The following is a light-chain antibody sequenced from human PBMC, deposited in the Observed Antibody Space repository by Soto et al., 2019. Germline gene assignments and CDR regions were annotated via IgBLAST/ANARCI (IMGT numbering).Light chain of an antibody. J-gene: IGKJ1*01. CDR3: QQYAFSPGS. V-gene: IGKV3-20*01. Sequence: EIGVTQSPGTLSLSPGERATLSCRASQSVSSSYLAWYQHKPGQAPRLLIYGAFTRATGIPSRFSGSGSGTDFTLTISRLEPGDFALYYCQQYAFSPGSFGQGTKVDIK. CDR2: GAF. CDR1: QSVSSSY.